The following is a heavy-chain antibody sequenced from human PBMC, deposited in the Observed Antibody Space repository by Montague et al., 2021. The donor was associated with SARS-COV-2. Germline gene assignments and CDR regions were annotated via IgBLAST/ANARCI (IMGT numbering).Heavy chain of an antibody. V-gene: IGHV2-5*02. D-gene: IGHD4-17*01. CDR3: VHSYADYLFDX. J-gene: IGHJ4*02. Sequence: PALMKPTQTLTLTCSFSGFSLRTSGVGVGWIRQPPGKALEWLAVIYWDDDKRYSPSLKSRLTITKDTSKNQVVLTMTNMDPVDTATYYCVHSYADYLFDXWGQGTLVSVSS. CDR1: GFSLRTSGVG. CDR2: IYWDDDK.